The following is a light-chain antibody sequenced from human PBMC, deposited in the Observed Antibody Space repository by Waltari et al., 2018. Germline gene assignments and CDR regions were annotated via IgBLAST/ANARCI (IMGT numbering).Light chain of an antibody. Sequence: QSVLTQPPSVSGAPGQRVTLSCTGSNSNIGAGYDVTWYQQLPGTAPKLPIHGNNNRPSGVPDRFSGSTSGTSASLVISDLQADDEADYHCQSYDFTLNGRGVFGGGTKLTVL. CDR2: GNN. CDR1: NSNIGAGYD. V-gene: IGLV1-40*01. CDR3: QSYDFTLNGRGV. J-gene: IGLJ3*02.